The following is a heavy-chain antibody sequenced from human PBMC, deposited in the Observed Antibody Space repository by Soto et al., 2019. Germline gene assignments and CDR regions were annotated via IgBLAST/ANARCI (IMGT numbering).Heavy chain of an antibody. Sequence: SVKVSCKASGYTLTGYYMHLVRQAPGQWLEWMGWINPNSGGTNYAQKFQGWVTMTRDTSISTAYMELSRLRSDDTAVYYCARGMYSGGSCLGVWGQGTTVTVSS. V-gene: IGHV1-2*04. D-gene: IGHD2-15*01. CDR2: INPNSGGT. CDR1: GYTLTGYY. J-gene: IGHJ6*02. CDR3: ARGMYSGGSCLGV.